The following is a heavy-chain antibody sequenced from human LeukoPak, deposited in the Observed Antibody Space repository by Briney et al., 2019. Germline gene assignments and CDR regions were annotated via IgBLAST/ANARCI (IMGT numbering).Heavy chain of an antibody. J-gene: IGHJ5*02. CDR3: ASYASGYNWMKA. D-gene: IGHD3-10*01. Sequence: ASVKVSCKASGHTFTKYYMHWVRQPPRQGLEWMGWIHPGSGDTNYAQKFQGRVIVTRESSITTAYMELTSLGSDDTAVYYCASYASGYNWMKAWGQGTLVNVSS. V-gene: IGHV1-2*02. CDR2: IHPGSGDT. CDR1: GHTFTKYY.